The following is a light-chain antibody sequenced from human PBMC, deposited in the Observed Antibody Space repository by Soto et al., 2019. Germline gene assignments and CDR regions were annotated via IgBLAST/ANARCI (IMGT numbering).Light chain of an antibody. CDR3: KSYAGSITYV. Sequence: QSVLTQPPSASGSPGQSVTISCTGTKNDIGVYDFVSWYQHHPGKAPRLIIYEVVQRPSGVPDRFSGSKSGNTASLTVSGLQAEDEADYFCKSYAGSITYVFGSGTKLTVL. V-gene: IGLV2-8*01. CDR2: EVV. CDR1: KNDIGVYDF. J-gene: IGLJ1*01.